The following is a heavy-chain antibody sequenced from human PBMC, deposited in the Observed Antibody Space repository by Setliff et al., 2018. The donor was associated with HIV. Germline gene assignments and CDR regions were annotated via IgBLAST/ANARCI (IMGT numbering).Heavy chain of an antibody. CDR1: GYIFSTSG. CDR3: ARDAPGNTEAAPDY. V-gene: IGHV1-18*01. CDR2: INIKNGNT. D-gene: IGHD6-6*01. J-gene: IGHJ4*02. Sequence: GASVKVSCKASGYIFSTSGISWVRQAPGQGLEWMGWINIKNGNTNYGQKLQGRVTMTTDTSTRTAYMELRSLRSDDTAVYYCARDAPGNTEAAPDYWGQGTLVTVSS.